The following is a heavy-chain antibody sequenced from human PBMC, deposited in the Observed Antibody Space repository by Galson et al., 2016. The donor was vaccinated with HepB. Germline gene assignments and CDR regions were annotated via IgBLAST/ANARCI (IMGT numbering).Heavy chain of an antibody. J-gene: IGHJ2*01. Sequence: SLRLSCAASGFTFSNCGMHWVRQAPGKGLEWVSVFGAAGDTYQADSVKGRFTISRENAKNSLYLQMNSLRAGDTAVYYCARELSKTGYFDLWGRGTLVTVSS. CDR1: GFTFSNCG. D-gene: IGHD5/OR15-5a*01. V-gene: IGHV3-13*04. CDR2: FGAAGDT. CDR3: ARELSKTGYFDL.